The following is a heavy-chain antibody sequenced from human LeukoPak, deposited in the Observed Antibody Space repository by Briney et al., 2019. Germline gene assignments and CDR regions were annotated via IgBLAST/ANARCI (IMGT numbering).Heavy chain of an antibody. V-gene: IGHV4-61*01. D-gene: IGHD1-1*01. CDR3: ARCASGFDS. J-gene: IGHJ4*02. Sequence: SETLSLTCTVSGDSVNSGTYYWNWIRQPPGKGLEWIGYIYYSGNTKYNPSLKSRVTISLDTPKNQFSLNLSSVTAADTAMYYCARCASGFDSWGQGTLVTVSS. CDR1: GDSVNSGTYY. CDR2: IYYSGNT.